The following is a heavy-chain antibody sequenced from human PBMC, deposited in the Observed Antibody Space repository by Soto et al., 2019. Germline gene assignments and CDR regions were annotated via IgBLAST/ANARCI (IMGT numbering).Heavy chain of an antibody. D-gene: IGHD5-12*01. CDR2: IIPIFGTA. J-gene: IGHJ6*02. CDR3: ATHPMATITCYYGMDV. Sequence: QVQLVQSGAEVKKPGSSVKVSCKASGGTFSSYAISWVRQAPGQGLEWMGGIIPIFGTANYAQKFQGRVTMTADESTRTAYMELSSLRSEDTAVYYCATHPMATITCYYGMDVWGQGTTVTVSS. V-gene: IGHV1-69*12. CDR1: GGTFSSYA.